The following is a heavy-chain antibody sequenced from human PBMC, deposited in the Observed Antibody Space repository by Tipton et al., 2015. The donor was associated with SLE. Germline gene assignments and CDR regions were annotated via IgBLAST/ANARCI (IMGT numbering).Heavy chain of an antibody. J-gene: IGHJ3*01. CDR2: IHTSGST. CDR3: ARSTYDSSAYL. Sequence: TLSLTCTVSGDSISSGSHYWSWIRQPAGTGLEWLGPIHTSGSTYSNPSLTSRVTMSLDTSKNQFSLKLNSVTAADMAVYYCARSTYDSSAYLWGQGTMVTVSS. D-gene: IGHD3-22*01. V-gene: IGHV4-61*02. CDR1: GDSISSGSHY.